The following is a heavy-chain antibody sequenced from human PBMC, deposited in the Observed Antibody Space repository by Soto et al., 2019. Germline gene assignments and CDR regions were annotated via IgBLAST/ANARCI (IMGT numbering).Heavy chain of an antibody. CDR2: IYPGDSDA. CDR1: GYNFATYW. J-gene: IGHJ5*02. D-gene: IGHD4-17*01. V-gene: IGHV5-51*01. CDR3: ARHGFYGDYASNYFDP. Sequence: PGESLKISCKASGYNFATYWIAWVRQMPGKGLEYMGIIYPGDSDARYSPSFQGQVTFSADKSISTAYLQWSSLTASDTAIYYCARHGFYGDYASNYFDPWGHGTLVTVSS.